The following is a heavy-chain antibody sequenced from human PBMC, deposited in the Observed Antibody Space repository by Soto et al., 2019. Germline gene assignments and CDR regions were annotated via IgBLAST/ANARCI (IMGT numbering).Heavy chain of an antibody. CDR1: GYIKTDYY. V-gene: IGHV1-2*06. J-gene: IGHJ4*02. CDR2: INPNSGGT. CDR3: ASLNATVSSHPPYFDS. D-gene: IGHD6-13*01. Sequence: ASVKVSCKTSGYIKTDYYVHWVRQAPGQELGWMGRINPNSGGTNYAQKFQGRVTMTRDTSISTAYTELSSLRSEDTATYYCASLNATVSSHPPYFDSWGQGTLVTVSS.